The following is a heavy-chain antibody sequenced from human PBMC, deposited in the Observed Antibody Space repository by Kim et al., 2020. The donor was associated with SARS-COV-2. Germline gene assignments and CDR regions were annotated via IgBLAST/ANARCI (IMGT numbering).Heavy chain of an antibody. V-gene: IGHV3-11*06. D-gene: IGHD2-2*03. CDR1: GFTFSNYY. J-gene: IGHJ6*02. CDR3: VRGGGYCSRTSCYRLHYGLDV. CDR2: ISSDSTYT. Sequence: GGSLRLSCAASGFTFSNYYMNWIRQAPGKGLEWLSYISSDSTYTNFADSVKGRFTISRDNAKNSLYLQMNSLRAEDTAVYYCVRGGGYCSRTSCYRLHYGLDVWGQGTTVTVSS.